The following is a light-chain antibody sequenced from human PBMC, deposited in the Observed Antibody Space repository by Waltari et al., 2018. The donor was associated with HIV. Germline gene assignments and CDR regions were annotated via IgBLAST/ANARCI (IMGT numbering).Light chain of an antibody. CDR3: TSYTTINTYV. CDR1: RRAVGGYNH. J-gene: IGLJ1*01. CDR2: DVS. Sequence: QSALTQQAPVSGSPGQPLTIPCTGTRRAVGGYNHVSWYQQHPAKAPKVIIYDVSNRPSGVSNRFSGSKSGNTASLTISGLQAEDEADYYCTSYTTINTYVFGTGTKVTVL. V-gene: IGLV2-14*03.